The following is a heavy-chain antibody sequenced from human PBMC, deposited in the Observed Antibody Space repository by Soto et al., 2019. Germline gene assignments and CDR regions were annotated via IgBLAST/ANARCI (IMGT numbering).Heavy chain of an antibody. Sequence: EVQLVESGGGLVQPGGSLRLSCAASGLNFSSYWMSWVRQAPGKGLEWVANIKQAGSEKYYVDSVKGRFTISRDNAKNSLYLQVNSLRAEDTAVYCCARDMSRGSGIKGGPDWYFDLWGRGTLVTVSS. V-gene: IGHV3-7*03. CDR2: IKQAGSEK. CDR3: ARDMSRGSGIKGGPDWYFDL. J-gene: IGHJ2*01. D-gene: IGHD3-10*01. CDR1: GLNFSSYW.